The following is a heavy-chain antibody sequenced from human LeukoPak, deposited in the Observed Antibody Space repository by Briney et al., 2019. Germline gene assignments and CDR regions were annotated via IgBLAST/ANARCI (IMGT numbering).Heavy chain of an antibody. CDR2: ISGSGGST. Sequence: PGGSLRLSCAASGFTFSSYAMSWVRQAPGKGLEWVSAISGSGGSTYYADSVKGRFTIFRDNSKNTLYLQMNSLRAEDTAVYYCAKARGFYYDRSGYCPDYWGQGTLVTVSS. D-gene: IGHD3-22*01. CDR3: AKARGFYYDRSGYCPDY. V-gene: IGHV3-23*01. J-gene: IGHJ4*02. CDR1: GFTFSSYA.